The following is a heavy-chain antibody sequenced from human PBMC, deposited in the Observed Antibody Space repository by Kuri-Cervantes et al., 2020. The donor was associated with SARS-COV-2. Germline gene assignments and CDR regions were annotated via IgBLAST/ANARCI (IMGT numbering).Heavy chain of an antibody. CDR3: ANLPAAINNYYYYYMDV. Sequence: GGSLRLSCAASGFTFSIYWMHWVRQAPGKGLVWVSRINSDGSSTGYADSVKGRFTISRDNSKNTLYLQMNSLRAEDTAVYYCANLPAAINNYYYYYMDVWGKGTTVTVSS. J-gene: IGHJ6*03. CDR1: GFTFSIYW. V-gene: IGHV3-74*01. CDR2: INSDGSST. D-gene: IGHD2-2*02.